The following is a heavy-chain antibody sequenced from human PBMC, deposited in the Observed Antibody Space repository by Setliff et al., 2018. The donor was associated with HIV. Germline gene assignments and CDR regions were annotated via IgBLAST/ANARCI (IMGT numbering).Heavy chain of an antibody. CDR3: ARDPPWNYDSSGYPYYFDY. V-gene: IGHV3-7*01. CDR1: GFTFSSYW. Sequence: VGSLRLSCAASGFTFSSYWMSWVRQAPGKGLAWVANINEDGSEEYYPDSLKGRFTISRDNAKNSLYLQMNSLRAEDTAVYYCARDPPWNYDSSGYPYYFDYWGQGTLVTVSS. CDR2: INEDGSEE. D-gene: IGHD3-22*01. J-gene: IGHJ4*02.